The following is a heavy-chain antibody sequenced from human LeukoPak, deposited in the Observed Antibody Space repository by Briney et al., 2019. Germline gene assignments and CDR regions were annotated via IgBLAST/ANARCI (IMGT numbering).Heavy chain of an antibody. CDR1: GGSFSGYY. J-gene: IGHJ6*02. CDR2: INHSGST. CDR3: ARDTRSSSWYYYYGMDV. Sequence: SETLSLTCAVYGGSFSGYYWSWIRQPPGKGLEWIGEINHSGSTNYNPSLKSRVTISVDTSKNQFSLKLSSVTAADTAVYYCARDTRSSSWYYYYGMDVWGQGTTVTVSS. D-gene: IGHD6-13*01. V-gene: IGHV4-34*01.